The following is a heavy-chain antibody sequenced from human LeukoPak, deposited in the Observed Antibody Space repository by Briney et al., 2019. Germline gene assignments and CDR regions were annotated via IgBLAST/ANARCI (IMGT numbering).Heavy chain of an antibody. V-gene: IGHV3-30-3*01. CDR1: GFTFSSYA. J-gene: IGHJ4*02. Sequence: GGSLRLSCAASGFTFSSYALHWVRQAPGKGLEWVAVISYDGSNKYYADSVKGRFTISRDNSKNTLYLQMNSLRAEDTAVYYCARLRIGVADYWGQGTLVTVSS. D-gene: IGHD1-14*01. CDR2: ISYDGSNK. CDR3: ARLRIGVADY.